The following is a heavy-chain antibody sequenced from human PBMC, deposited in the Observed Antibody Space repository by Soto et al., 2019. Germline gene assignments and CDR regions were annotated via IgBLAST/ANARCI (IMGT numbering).Heavy chain of an antibody. J-gene: IGHJ5*02. Sequence: QVQLQESGPGLVKPSETLSLTCTVSGDSVSSGSYFWSWIRQPPGKGLEWIGYIYNSGSTNYNSSLKSRVSISVDTSKNQFSLKLTSVTAADTAVYYCARVPRHGGHVSWFDLWGQGTLVTVSS. CDR2: IYNSGST. D-gene: IGHD3-16*01. V-gene: IGHV4-61*01. CDR3: ARVPRHGGHVSWFDL. CDR1: GDSVSSGSYF.